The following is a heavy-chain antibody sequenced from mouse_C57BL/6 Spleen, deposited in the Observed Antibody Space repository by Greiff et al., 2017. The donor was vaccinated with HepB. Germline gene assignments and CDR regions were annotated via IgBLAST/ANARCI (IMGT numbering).Heavy chain of an antibody. J-gene: IGHJ4*01. CDR2: INPNNGGT. D-gene: IGHD1-1*02. CDR3: AGSYYAMDY. Sequence: VQLQQSGPELVKPGASVKISCKASGYTFTDYYMNWVKQSHGKSLEWIGDINPNNGGTSYNQKFKGKATLTVDKSSSTAYMELRSLTSEDSEVYYCAGSYYAMDYWGQGTSVTVSS. V-gene: IGHV1-26*01. CDR1: GYTFTDYY.